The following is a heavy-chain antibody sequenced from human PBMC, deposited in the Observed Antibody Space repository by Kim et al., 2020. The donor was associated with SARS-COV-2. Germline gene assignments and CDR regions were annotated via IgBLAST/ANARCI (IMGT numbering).Heavy chain of an antibody. V-gene: IGHV3-74*01. Sequence: SVTRYADSVKGRFTISRDNAKSTLYLQMNSLRADDTAVYYCARDTYRTMDVWGQGTTVTVSS. D-gene: IGHD2-2*01. CDR2: SVT. J-gene: IGHJ6*02. CDR3: ARDTYRTMDV.